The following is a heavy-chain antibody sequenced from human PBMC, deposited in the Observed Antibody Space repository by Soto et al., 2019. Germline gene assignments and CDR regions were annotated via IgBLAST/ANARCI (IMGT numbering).Heavy chain of an antibody. CDR1: VGSISSGDYY. D-gene: IGHD3-3*01. CDR2: TYYSGST. V-gene: IGHV4-30-4*01. Sequence: PSETLSLTCTVSVGSISSGDYYWSWIRQPPGKGLEWIGYTYYSGSTYYNPSLKSRVTISVDTSKNQFSLKLSSVTAADTAVYYCAKEPVSITIFGVNGMDVWGQGTTVTVSS. J-gene: IGHJ6*02. CDR3: AKEPVSITIFGVNGMDV.